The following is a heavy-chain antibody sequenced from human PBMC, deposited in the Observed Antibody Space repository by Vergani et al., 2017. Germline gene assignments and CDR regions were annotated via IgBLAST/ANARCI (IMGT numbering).Heavy chain of an antibody. CDR3: ARDGSGSYYNPEYWYSKL. V-gene: IGHV3-7*01. CDR1: GFTFSSYS. D-gene: IGHD3-10*01. J-gene: IGHJ2*01. CDR2: IKQDGSEK. Sequence: EVQLLESGGGLVQPGGSLRLSCAASGFTFSSYSMNWVRQAPGKGLEWVANIKQDGSEKYYVDSVKGRFTISRDNAKNSLYLQRNSLRAEDTAVYYCARDGSGSYYNPEYWYSKLWRGGTRVGVCS.